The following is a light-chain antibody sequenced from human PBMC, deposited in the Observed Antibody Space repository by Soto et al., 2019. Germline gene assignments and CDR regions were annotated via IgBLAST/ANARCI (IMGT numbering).Light chain of an antibody. CDR3: QQLNSYPPT. CDR1: QGISSY. CDR2: AAS. V-gene: IGKV1-9*01. J-gene: IGKJ4*01. Sequence: IQLTQSPSSLSASIGDRVTITCRASQGISSYLAWYQQKPGKAPKLLIYAASTLQRGVPSRFSGSGSGTDSTLTISSLQPGDFATYYCQQLNSYPPTFGGGTKVEIK.